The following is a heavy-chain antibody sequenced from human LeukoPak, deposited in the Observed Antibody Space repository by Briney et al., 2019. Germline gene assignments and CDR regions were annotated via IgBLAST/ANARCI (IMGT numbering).Heavy chain of an antibody. D-gene: IGHD1-1*01. J-gene: IGHJ4*02. V-gene: IGHV3-7*03. CDR2: ISPDGGVS. Sequence: GGSLRLSCAASGFTFTTYSMNWVRQAPGKGPEWVAKISPDGGVSQYVDSVKGRFTISRDNSKNSLSLHMSSLRVEDTALYFCAKEEFWRFDFWGQGTLVTVS. CDR1: GFTFTTYS. CDR3: AKEEFWRFDF.